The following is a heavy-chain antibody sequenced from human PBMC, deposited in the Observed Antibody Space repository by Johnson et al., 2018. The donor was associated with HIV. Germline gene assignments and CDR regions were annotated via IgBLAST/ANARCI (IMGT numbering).Heavy chain of an antibody. CDR3: ARTVFEGDCSSTSCSDAFDI. J-gene: IGHJ3*02. CDR2: IKQDGSEE. CDR1: GFTFSSYW. Sequence: VQLVESGGGLVQPGGSLRLSCAASGFTFSSYWMSWVRQAPGKGLEWVATIKQDGSEEYYVDSVKGRFTISRASAKKSLYLQMNSLRAEDTAVYYCARTVFEGDCSSTSCSDAFDIWGQGTMVTVSS. V-gene: IGHV3-7*01. D-gene: IGHD2-2*01.